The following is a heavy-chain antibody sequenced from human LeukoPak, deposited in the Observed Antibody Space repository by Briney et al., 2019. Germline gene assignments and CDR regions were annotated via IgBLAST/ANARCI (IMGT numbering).Heavy chain of an antibody. D-gene: IGHD3-10*02. V-gene: IGHV3-23*01. CDR1: GFIINTYT. Sequence: GGSLRLSCAASGFIINTYTMSWVRQAPGKGLEWVSAIGGGGENINYADSVKGRFTISRDNAKNSLYLQMNSLRAEDTAVYYCAELGITMIGGVWGKGTTVTISS. J-gene: IGHJ6*04. CDR3: AELGITMIGGV. CDR2: IGGGGENI.